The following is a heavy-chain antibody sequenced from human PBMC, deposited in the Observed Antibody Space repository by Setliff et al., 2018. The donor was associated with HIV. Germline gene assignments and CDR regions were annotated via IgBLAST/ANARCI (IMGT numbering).Heavy chain of an antibody. CDR1: GDSVTTSSW. CDR2: IYRSGST. Sequence: SETLSLTCAVSGDSVTTSSWWSWVRQSPGKGLEWIGEIYRSGSTNYNPSLKSRVTISLDKSKNQFSLEVNSVTAADTAVYYCTRRDNSVSGYYTDHAFDIWGQGTLVTVS. J-gene: IGHJ3*02. CDR3: TRRDNSVSGYYTDHAFDI. V-gene: IGHV4-4*02. D-gene: IGHD3-22*01.